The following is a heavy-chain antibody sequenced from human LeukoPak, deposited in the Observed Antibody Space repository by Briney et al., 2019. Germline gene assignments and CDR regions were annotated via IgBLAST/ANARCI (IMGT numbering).Heavy chain of an antibody. J-gene: IGHJ4*02. Sequence: GSLRLSCAASGFSFSDAWMSWVRQIPGKGLEWVGRIESKTDGGTTDYAAPVKGRFTISRDDSTNTLYLQMNSLKSEDTAVYYCTTYGSGRKFDYWGQGILVTVSS. CDR1: GFSFSDAW. V-gene: IGHV3-15*04. CDR3: TTYGSGRKFDY. D-gene: IGHD3-10*01. CDR2: IESKTDGGTT.